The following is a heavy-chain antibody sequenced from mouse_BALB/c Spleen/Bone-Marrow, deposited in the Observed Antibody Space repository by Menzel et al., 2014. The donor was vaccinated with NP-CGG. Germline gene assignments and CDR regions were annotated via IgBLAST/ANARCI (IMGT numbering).Heavy chain of an antibody. Sequence: EVQLQQSGAELVKPGASVKLSCTASGFNIKDTYMHWVKQRPEQGLEWIGRIDPANGNTKYDPKFQGKATITADTSSNTAYLQLSSLTSEDTAVYYCALYYDCDVGYWGQGTTLTVSS. CDR1: GFNIKDTY. CDR2: IDPANGNT. CDR3: ALYYDCDVGY. D-gene: IGHD2-4*01. J-gene: IGHJ2*01. V-gene: IGHV14-3*02.